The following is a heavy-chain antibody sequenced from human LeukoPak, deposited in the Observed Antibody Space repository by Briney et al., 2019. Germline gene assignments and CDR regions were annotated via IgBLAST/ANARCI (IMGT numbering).Heavy chain of an antibody. CDR2: ISGSGGST. J-gene: IGHJ4*02. D-gene: IGHD1-26*01. V-gene: IGHV3-23*01. CDR3: AREFEGAAAFDY. CDR1: ELTFNYYG. Sequence: PGGSLRLSCAASELTFNYYGMSWVRQAPGKGLEWVSGISGSGGSTYYADSVKGRFTISRDNSKNTLYLQMNSLRAEDTAVYYCAREFEGAAAFDYWGQGTLVTVSS.